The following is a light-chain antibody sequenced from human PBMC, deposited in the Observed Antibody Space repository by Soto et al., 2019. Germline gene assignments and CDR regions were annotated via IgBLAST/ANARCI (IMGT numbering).Light chain of an antibody. CDR3: FSFATTGSHM. J-gene: IGLJ1*01. Sequence: QSALSQPASLSGSPGQSITISCTGTSSDIGAYDYVSWFQQHPGKAPKLISSEVNNRPSGVSNRFSGSKSGNTAYLTISGLQVDDEAEYFSFSFATTGSHMFGRGNKVTV. CDR2: EVN. V-gene: IGLV2-14*01. CDR1: SSDIGAYDY.